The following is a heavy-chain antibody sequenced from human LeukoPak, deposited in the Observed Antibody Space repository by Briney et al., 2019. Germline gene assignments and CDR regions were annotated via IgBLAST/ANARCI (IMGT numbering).Heavy chain of an antibody. CDR2: INHSGST. J-gene: IGHJ4*02. V-gene: IGHV4-34*01. CDR1: GGSFSGYY. D-gene: IGHD2-21*02. CDR3: ARGVVVVTADYFDY. Sequence: SETLSLTCAVYGGSFSGYYWSWIRQPPGKGLEWIGEINHSGSTNYNPSLKSRVTISVDTSKNQFSLKLSSVTAADTAVYYCARGVVVVTADYFDYWGQGTLVTVSS.